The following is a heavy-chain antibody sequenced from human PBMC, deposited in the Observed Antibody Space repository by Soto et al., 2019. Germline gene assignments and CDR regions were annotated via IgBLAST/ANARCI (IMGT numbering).Heavy chain of an antibody. D-gene: IGHD3-22*01. V-gene: IGHV3-30*18. CDR1: GFTFSSYG. CDR3: ANLVTYYYDSSDAFDI. CDR2: ISYDGSNK. Sequence: PGGSLRLSCAASGFTFSSYGMHWVRQAPGKGLEWVAVISYDGSNKYYADSVKGRFTISRDNSKNTLYLQMNSLRAEDTAVYYCANLVTYYYDSSDAFDIWGQGTMVTVSS. J-gene: IGHJ3*02.